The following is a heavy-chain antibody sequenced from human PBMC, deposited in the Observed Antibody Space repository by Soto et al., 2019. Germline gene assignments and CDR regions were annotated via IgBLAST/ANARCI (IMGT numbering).Heavy chain of an antibody. D-gene: IGHD3-16*02. CDR1: GFTVSSNY. V-gene: IGHV3-66*01. CDR2: IYSGGST. CDR3: ANSYSIWGSYRYGPPGYFDY. J-gene: IGHJ4*02. Sequence: HPGGSLRLSCAASGFTVSSNYMSWVRQAPGKGLEWVSVIYSGGSTYYADSVRGRFTISRDNSKNTLYLQMNSLRAEDTAVYYCANSYSIWGSYRYGPPGYFDYWGQGTLVTVSS.